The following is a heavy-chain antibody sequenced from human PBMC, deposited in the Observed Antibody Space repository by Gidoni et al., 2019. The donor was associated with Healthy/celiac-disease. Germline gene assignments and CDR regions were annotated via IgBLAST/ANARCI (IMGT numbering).Heavy chain of an antibody. CDR1: EFTFSSYS. J-gene: IGHJ4*02. V-gene: IGHV3-48*01. Sequence: EVQLVESGGGLVQPGGSLRLSCSASEFTFSSYSMNWVRQAPGKGLEWVSYISSSSSTIYYADSVKGRFTISRDNAKNSLYLQMNSLRAEDTAVYYCARWNIAVAGSGLDYWGQGTLVTVSS. CDR2: ISSSSSTI. CDR3: ARWNIAVAGSGLDY. D-gene: IGHD6-19*01.